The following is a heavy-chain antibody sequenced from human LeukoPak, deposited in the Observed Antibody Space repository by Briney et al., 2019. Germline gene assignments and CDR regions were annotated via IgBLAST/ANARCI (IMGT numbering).Heavy chain of an antibody. CDR3: ARDRRLVYYFDY. V-gene: IGHV3-30-3*01. D-gene: IGHD1-26*01. J-gene: IGHJ4*02. CDR2: ISYDGSNK. CDR1: GFTFSSYA. Sequence: PGGSLRLSCAASGFTFSSYAMHWVRQAPGKGLEWVAVISYDGSNKYYADSVKGRFTNSRDNSKNTLYLQMNSLRAEDTAVYYCARDRRLVYYFDYWGQGTLVTVSS.